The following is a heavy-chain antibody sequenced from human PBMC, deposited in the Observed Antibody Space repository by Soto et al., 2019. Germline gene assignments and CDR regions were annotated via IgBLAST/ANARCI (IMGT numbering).Heavy chain of an antibody. CDR3: ARSIAAPVDYYNGMDV. Sequence: NPSETLSLTCTVSGGSISSSSYYWGWIRQPPGKGLEWIGSIYYSGSTYYNPSLKSRVTISVDTSKNQFSLKLSSVTAADTAVYYCARSIAAPVDYYNGMDVWGQGTTVTVS. D-gene: IGHD6-6*01. V-gene: IGHV4-39*01. J-gene: IGHJ6*02. CDR1: GGSISSSSYY. CDR2: IYYSGST.